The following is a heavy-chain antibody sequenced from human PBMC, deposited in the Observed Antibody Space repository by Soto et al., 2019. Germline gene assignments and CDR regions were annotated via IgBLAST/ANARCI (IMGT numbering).Heavy chain of an antibody. D-gene: IGHD3-22*01. J-gene: IGHJ4*02. CDR1: GFTFSSYS. CDR3: ARVAYYYDSSGYFY. V-gene: IGHV3-48*01. CDR2: TSPSSSSI. Sequence: GGFLRLSCAASGFTFSSYSRHWVRQAPGKGLEWVSYTSPSSSSIYYADSVKGRFTISRDNAKNSLYLQMNSLRAEDTAVYYCARVAYYYDSSGYFYWGQGTLVTVSS.